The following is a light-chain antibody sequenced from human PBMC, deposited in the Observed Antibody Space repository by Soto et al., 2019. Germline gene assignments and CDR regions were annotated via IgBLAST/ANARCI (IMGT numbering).Light chain of an antibody. CDR2: DAS. Sequence: EIVSTQSPATLSLSPGERATLSCRASQSVSSYLAWYQQKPGQAPRLLIYDASNRATGIPARFSGSGSGTDFTLTISSLEPEDFAVYYCQQRSNWPAITFGPGTKVDIK. V-gene: IGKV3-11*01. CDR1: QSVSSY. CDR3: QQRSNWPAIT. J-gene: IGKJ3*01.